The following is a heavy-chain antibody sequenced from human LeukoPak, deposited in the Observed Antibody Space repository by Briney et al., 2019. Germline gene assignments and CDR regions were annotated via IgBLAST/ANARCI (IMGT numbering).Heavy chain of an antibody. CDR3: ARSSSGVYIQ. CDR2: ISGDGSSI. D-gene: IGHD2-15*01. CDR1: KFAFSSYA. Sequence: GGSLRLSCAASKFAFSSYAMSWVRQAPGKGPVWVSRISGDGSSILYADSVKGRFTISRDNAKNSLYVQMNSLRADDSAVYYCARSSSGVYIQWGQGTLVTVSS. V-gene: IGHV3-74*01. J-gene: IGHJ4*02.